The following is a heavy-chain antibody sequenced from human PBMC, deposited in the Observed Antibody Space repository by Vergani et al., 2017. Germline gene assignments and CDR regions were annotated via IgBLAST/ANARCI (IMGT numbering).Heavy chain of an antibody. J-gene: IGHJ5*02. CDR1: GGSFSGYY. V-gene: IGHV4-34*01. CDR3: AREGLGVVRNHWFDP. CDR2: INHSGST. D-gene: IGHD2-15*01. Sequence: QVQLQQWGAGLLKPSETLSLTCAVYGGSFSGYYWSWIRLPPGTGLEWIGEINHSGSTNYNPYLKSRVTISVDTSKNQFSLTLSSVTAADTAVYYCAREGLGVVRNHWFDPWGQGTLVTVSS.